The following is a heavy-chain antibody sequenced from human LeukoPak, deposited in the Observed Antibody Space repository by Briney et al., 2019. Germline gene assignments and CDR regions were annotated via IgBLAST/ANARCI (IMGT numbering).Heavy chain of an antibody. J-gene: IGHJ4*02. Sequence: GGCLRLSCAVSGFTFSSYAMSWVRQAPGKGREWVSAISGSGGSTYYADSVKGRFTIPRGKSKNTLYLQMNSLRAEDTRVYYCVHQTPRYFDWFRYWGQGTLVTVSP. CDR2: ISGSGGST. D-gene: IGHD3-9*01. V-gene: IGHV3-23*01. CDR3: VHQTPRYFDWFRY. CDR1: GFTFSSYA.